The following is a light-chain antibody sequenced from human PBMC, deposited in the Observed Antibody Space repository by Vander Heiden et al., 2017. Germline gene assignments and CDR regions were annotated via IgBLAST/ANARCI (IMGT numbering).Light chain of an antibody. J-gene: IGKJ1*01. CDR3: QQRSNWLWT. CDR1: QSVSSY. Sequence: ELVLTQSPATLSLSPGERATLPCRASQSVSSYLAWYQQKPGQAPRLLIYDASNRATGIPARFSGSGSGIDFTLTISSLEPEDFAVYYCQQRSNWLWTFGQGTKVEIK. V-gene: IGKV3-11*01. CDR2: DAS.